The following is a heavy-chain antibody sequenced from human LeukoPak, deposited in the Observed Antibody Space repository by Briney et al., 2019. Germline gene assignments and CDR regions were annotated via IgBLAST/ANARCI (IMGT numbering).Heavy chain of an antibody. Sequence: PGGSLRLSCAASGFTFSSYAMSWVRQAPGKGLEWVSAISGSGGSTYYADSVKGRFTISRDNSKNTLYLQMKSLRAEDTAVYYCAKRTMVRDDAFDIWGQGRMVTVSS. CDR2: ISGSGGST. CDR1: GFTFSSYA. V-gene: IGHV3-23*01. J-gene: IGHJ3*02. CDR3: AKRTMVRDDAFDI. D-gene: IGHD3-10*01.